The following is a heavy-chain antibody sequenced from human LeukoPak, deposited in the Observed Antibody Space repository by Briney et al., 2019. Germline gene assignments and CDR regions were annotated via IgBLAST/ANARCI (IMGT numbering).Heavy chain of an antibody. CDR2: INQDGSDK. J-gene: IGHJ6*02. CDR1: GFTFSFYV. Sequence: GGSLRLSCAASGFTFSFYVMSWVRQAPGRGLEWVANINQDGSDKYYVDSVRGRFTVSRDNGKKSLYLQVNSLRVEDTAVYYCARDTARITPGYGMDVWGQGTTVTVSS. CDR3: ARDTARITPGYGMDV. D-gene: IGHD2/OR15-2a*01. V-gene: IGHV3-7*05.